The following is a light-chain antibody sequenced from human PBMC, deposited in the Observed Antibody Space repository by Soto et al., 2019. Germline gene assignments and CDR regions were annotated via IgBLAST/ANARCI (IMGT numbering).Light chain of an antibody. Sequence: EIVLTQSPGTPSLSPWEIATLSCWASQSVSSSYLAWYQQKPGQAPRLLIYGASSRATGIPDRFSGSGSGTDFTLTISRLEPEDFAVYYCQQYGSSPPITFGQGTRLEIK. CDR3: QQYGSSPPIT. J-gene: IGKJ5*01. CDR1: QSVSSSY. V-gene: IGKV3-20*01. CDR2: GAS.